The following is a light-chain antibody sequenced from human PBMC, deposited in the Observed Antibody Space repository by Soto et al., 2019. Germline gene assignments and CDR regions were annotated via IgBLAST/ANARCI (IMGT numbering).Light chain of an antibody. J-gene: IGKJ1*01. V-gene: IGKV1-5*03. CDR1: QSISKW. Sequence: DIQMTQSPSTLSASVGDRVTITCRASQSISKWLAWYQQKPGKVPNLLISKASTLQSGVPSRFSGSGSGTEFTLTIISLQPDDFATYYCQQDNSNSVWTFGQGTKVEIK. CDR3: QQDNSNSVWT. CDR2: KAS.